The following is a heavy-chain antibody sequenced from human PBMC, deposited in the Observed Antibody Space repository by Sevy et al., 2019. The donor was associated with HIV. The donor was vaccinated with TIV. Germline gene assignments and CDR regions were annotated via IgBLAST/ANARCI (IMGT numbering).Heavy chain of an antibody. V-gene: IGHV3-30-3*01. Sequence: GGSLRLSCAASGFTFSSYAMHWVRQAPGKGLEWVAVISYDGSNKYYADSVKGRFTISRDNAKNTLYLQMKSLRAEDTAVYYCARDSDLPRSIAARLNFDYWGQGTLVTVSS. CDR3: ARDSDLPRSIAARLNFDY. CDR1: GFTFSSYA. J-gene: IGHJ4*02. CDR2: ISYDGSNK. D-gene: IGHD6-6*01.